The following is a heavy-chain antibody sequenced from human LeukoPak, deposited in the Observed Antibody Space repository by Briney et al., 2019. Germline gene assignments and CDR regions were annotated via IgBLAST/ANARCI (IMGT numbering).Heavy chain of an antibody. Sequence: GGSLRLSCAASGFTFSNYWMSWVRQAPGKGLEWVANIKQDGSEKYYVDSVKGRFTISRDNAKNSLYLQMNSLRSEDTAVFYCARDRQVTTMPDAFDIWGQGTMVTVSS. D-gene: IGHD5-12*01. CDR2: IKQDGSEK. J-gene: IGHJ3*02. CDR3: ARDRQVTTMPDAFDI. V-gene: IGHV3-7*03. CDR1: GFTFSNYW.